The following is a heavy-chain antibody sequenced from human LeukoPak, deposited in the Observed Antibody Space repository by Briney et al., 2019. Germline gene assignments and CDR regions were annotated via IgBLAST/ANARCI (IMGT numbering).Heavy chain of an antibody. Sequence: ASVKVSCKASGYTFTGYYMHWVRQAPGQGLEWMGWINPNSGGTNYAQKFQGRVTMTRDTSISTAYMELSRLRSDDTAVYYCVADVVSAVGVLASWGQGTLVTVSS. CDR1: GYTFTGYY. J-gene: IGHJ5*02. V-gene: IGHV1-2*02. D-gene: IGHD2-15*01. CDR2: INPNSGGT. CDR3: VADVVSAVGVLAS.